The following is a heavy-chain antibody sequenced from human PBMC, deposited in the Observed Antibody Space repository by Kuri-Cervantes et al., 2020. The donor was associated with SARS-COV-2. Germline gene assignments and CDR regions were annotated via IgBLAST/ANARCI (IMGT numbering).Heavy chain of an antibody. V-gene: IGHV3-48*01. CDR2: IGPTDSDI. D-gene: IGHD2-15*01. J-gene: IGHJ5*02. CDR1: GLSFAAYS. CDR3: ARDGPIVVVVAATSWFDP. Sequence: GGSLRLSCYASGFASGLSFAAYSMNWVRQAPGKGLEWVSYIGPTDSDIYFVDSVRGRFTISRDSAHKSVFLQMNSLRAEDTAVYYCARDGPIVVVVAATSWFDPWGQGTLVTVSS.